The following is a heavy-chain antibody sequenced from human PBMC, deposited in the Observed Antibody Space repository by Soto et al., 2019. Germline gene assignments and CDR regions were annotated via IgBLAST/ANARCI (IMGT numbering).Heavy chain of an antibody. CDR3: ARESVDTAMVTSLDY. CDR1: GFTFSSYG. CDR2: IWYDGSNK. Sequence: GGSLRLSCAASGFTFSSYGMHWVRQAPGKGLGWVAVIWYDGSNKYYADSVKGRFTISRDNSKNTLYLQMNSLRAEDTAVYYCARESVDTAMVTSLDYWGQGTLVTVSS. V-gene: IGHV3-33*01. J-gene: IGHJ4*02. D-gene: IGHD5-18*01.